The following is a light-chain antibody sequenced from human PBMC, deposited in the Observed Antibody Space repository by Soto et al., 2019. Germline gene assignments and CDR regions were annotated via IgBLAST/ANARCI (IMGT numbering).Light chain of an antibody. V-gene: IGKV1-39*01. J-gene: IGKJ1*01. CDR2: AAS. Sequence: DIKMTQSPSSLSASVGDRVTITCRASQTISNYLQWYQQKSGQAPKLLVNAASILHSGVPSRFSGSGSGTDFTLTINSLQPEDFATYYCLQTYTTLTWTFGQGTKVDIK. CDR3: LQTYTTLTWT. CDR1: QTISNY.